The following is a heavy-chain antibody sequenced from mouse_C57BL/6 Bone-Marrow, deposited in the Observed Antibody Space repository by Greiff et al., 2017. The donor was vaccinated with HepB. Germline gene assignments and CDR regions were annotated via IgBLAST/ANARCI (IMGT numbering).Heavy chain of an antibody. Sequence: EVKLMESGPGLAKPSQTLSLTCSVTGYSITSDYWNWIRKFPGNKLEYMGYISYSGSTYYNPSLKSRISITRDTSKNQYYLQLNSVTTEDTATYYCASKRDGYAAWFAYWGQGTLVTVSA. CDR3: ASKRDGYAAWFAY. CDR1: GYSITSDY. D-gene: IGHD2-2*01. CDR2: ISYSGST. V-gene: IGHV3-8*01. J-gene: IGHJ3*01.